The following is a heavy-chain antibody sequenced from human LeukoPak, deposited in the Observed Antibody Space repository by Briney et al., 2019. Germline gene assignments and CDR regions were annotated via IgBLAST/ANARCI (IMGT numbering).Heavy chain of an antibody. Sequence: SETLSLTCAVYGGSFSGYYWSWIRQPPGKGLEWIGEINHSGSTNYNPSLKSRVTISVDTSKNQFSLKLSSVTAADTAVYFCAREWELLPGTHGQFDYWGQGTLVTVSS. CDR3: AREWELLPGTHGQFDY. J-gene: IGHJ4*02. D-gene: IGHD1-26*01. CDR2: INHSGST. CDR1: GGSFSGYY. V-gene: IGHV4-34*01.